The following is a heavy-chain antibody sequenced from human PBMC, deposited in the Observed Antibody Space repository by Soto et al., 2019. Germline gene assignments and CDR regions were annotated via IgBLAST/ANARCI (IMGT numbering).Heavy chain of an antibody. V-gene: IGHV3-23*01. CDR2: ISGSAITT. J-gene: IGHJ6*02. Sequence: EVQLLDSGGGLVQPGGSLRLSCAASGFTFSSYAMSWVRQAPGKGLEWVSAISGSAITTYYADSVKGRFTISRDNSTNTVYLQMNSLRAEDTAIYYCAKVIVARGGMDVWGRGTTVTVSS. D-gene: IGHD6-6*01. CDR3: AKVIVARGGMDV. CDR1: GFTFSSYA.